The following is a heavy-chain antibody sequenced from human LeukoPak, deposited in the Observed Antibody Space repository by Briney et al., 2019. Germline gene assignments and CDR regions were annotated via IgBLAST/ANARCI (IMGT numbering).Heavy chain of an antibody. CDR3: AKTTGMYYYYYMDV. CDR1: GFTFSSYA. V-gene: IGHV3-30*18. CDR2: ISYDGIDK. Sequence: GGSLRLSCAASGFTFSSYAMHWVRQTPGKGLEWVAVISYDGIDKYYADSVKGRFTISRDNSKNTLYLQMNSLRSEDTAVYYCAKTTGMYYYYYMDVWGKGTTVTISS. D-gene: IGHD1-14*01. J-gene: IGHJ6*03.